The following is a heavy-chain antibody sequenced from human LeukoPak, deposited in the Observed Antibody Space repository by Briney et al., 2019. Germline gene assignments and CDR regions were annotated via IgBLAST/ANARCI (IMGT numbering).Heavy chain of an antibody. CDR3: VRERNYYDSSGYYL. CDR1: GYTFTGYY. J-gene: IGHJ4*02. D-gene: IGHD3-22*01. V-gene: IGHV1-2*02. Sequence: ASVKVSCKASGYTFTGYYMHWVRQAPGQGLEWMGWINPNSGGTNYAQKFQGRVTMTRDTSISTAYMELSRLRSDDTAVYYCVRERNYYDSSGYYLWGQGTLVTVSS. CDR2: INPNSGGT.